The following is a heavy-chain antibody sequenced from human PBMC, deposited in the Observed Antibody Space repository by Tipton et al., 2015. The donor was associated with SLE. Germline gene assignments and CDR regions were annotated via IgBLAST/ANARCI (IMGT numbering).Heavy chain of an antibody. CDR1: GGSLSSSSYY. CDR2: IYYSEST. V-gene: IGHV4-39*07. CDR3: AAEYDDTLGWFDP. D-gene: IGHD3-16*01. J-gene: IGHJ5*02. Sequence: TLSLTCTVSGGSLSSSSYYWGWIRQPPGKGLEWIGSIYYSESTFYNPSLKSRVTISLDTSKNQFSLKLSSVTAADTAVYYCAAEYDDTLGWFDPWGQGTLVTVSS.